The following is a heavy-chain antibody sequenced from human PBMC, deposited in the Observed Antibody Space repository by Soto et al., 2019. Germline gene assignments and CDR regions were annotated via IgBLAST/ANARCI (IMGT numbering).Heavy chain of an antibody. V-gene: IGHV4-39*01. CDR2: IYYSGST. J-gene: IGHJ4*02. CDR1: GGSISSSSYY. CDR3: ARQTLRITIFGVVNNFDY. Sequence: KPSETLSLTCTVSGGSISSSSYYWGWIRQPPGKGLEWIGSIYYSGSTYYNPSLKSRVTISVDTSKNQFSLKLSSVTAADTAVYYCARQTLRITIFGVVNNFDYWGQGTLVTVSS. D-gene: IGHD3-3*01.